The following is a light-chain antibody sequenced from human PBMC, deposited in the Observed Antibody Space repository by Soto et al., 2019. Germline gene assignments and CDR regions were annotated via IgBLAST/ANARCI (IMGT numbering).Light chain of an antibody. CDR1: SSDVGGYNY. J-gene: IGLJ1*01. V-gene: IGLV2-14*01. Sequence: QSALAQPASVSGSPGQSITISCTGTSSDVGGYNYVSWYQQHPGKAPKPMIYEVSNRPSGVSSRFSGSKSGNTASLTISGLQAEDEADYYCSSYTSSSTLNVFGTGTKVTVL. CDR3: SSYTSSSTLNV. CDR2: EVS.